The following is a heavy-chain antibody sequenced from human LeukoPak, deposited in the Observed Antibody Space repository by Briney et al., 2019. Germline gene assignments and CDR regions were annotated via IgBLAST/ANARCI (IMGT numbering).Heavy chain of an antibody. V-gene: IGHV3-48*03. CDR2: IASSGTPR. CDR3: ARSLGGSGY. J-gene: IGHJ4*02. D-gene: IGHD3-16*01. CDR1: GFPFSIYE. Sequence: GGSLRLSCAVSGFPFSIYEMNWVRQAPGKGLEWVSNIASSGTPRYYADSVKGRFSISRDNAKNSLYLQMNSLRAEDTAVYYCARSLGGSGYWGQGTLVTVSS.